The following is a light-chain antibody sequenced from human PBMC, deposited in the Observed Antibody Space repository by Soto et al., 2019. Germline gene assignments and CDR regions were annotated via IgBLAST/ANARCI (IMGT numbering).Light chain of an antibody. CDR1: QTISNA. J-gene: IGKJ1*01. CDR2: GAS. V-gene: IGKV1-39*01. Sequence: DLQMTQSPSSLSASVGGRVTITCRTGQTISNALNWYQQKPGKAPKVLIYGASILRSGVASRFSGSGSGTEFTLTISGLQPDDFATYYCQQAYTIPWTFGQGTRVDLK. CDR3: QQAYTIPWT.